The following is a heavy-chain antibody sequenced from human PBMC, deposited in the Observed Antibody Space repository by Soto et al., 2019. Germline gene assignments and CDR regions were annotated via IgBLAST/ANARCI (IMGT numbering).Heavy chain of an antibody. CDR2: ISWDGGST. D-gene: IGHD3-3*01. J-gene: IGHJ3*02. CDR1: GFTFDDYA. V-gene: IGHV3-43D*04. Sequence: PGGSLRLSCAASGFTFDDYAMHWVRQAPGKGLEWVSLISWDGGSTYYADSVKGRFTISRDNSKNSLYLQMNSLRAEDTALYYCAKDLLHFLPKPGAFDIWGQGTMVTVSS. CDR3: AKDLLHFLPKPGAFDI.